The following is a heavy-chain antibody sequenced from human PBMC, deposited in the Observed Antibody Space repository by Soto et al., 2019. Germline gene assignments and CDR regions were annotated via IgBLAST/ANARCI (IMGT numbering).Heavy chain of an antibody. CDR2: IYATGDT. V-gene: IGHV4-4*07. CDR1: GASLSRYC. J-gene: IGHJ5*02. Sequence: PSETLSLTCNVSGASLSRYCWSWIRQPPGKGLEWIGRIYATGDTDYNPSLKSRISMSVDMSKKQFSLTLRSVTAADTAIYYCVRDGTKNLRDRFEPWGRGILVTVSS. D-gene: IGHD1-26*01. CDR3: VRDGTKNLRDRFEP.